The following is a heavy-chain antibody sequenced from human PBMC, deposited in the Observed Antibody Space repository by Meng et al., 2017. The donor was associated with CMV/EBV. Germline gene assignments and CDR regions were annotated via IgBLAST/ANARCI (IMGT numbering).Heavy chain of an antibody. D-gene: IGHD3-22*01. Sequence: SGGSTSSGGYYWSWIRQHPGKGLEWIGYIYYSGSTYYNPSLKSRVTISVDTSKNQFSLKLSSVTAADTAVYYCARDQRDSSGYYFDYWGQGTLVTVSS. CDR1: GGSTSSGGYY. CDR3: ARDQRDSSGYYFDY. J-gene: IGHJ4*02. CDR2: IYYSGST. V-gene: IGHV4-31*02.